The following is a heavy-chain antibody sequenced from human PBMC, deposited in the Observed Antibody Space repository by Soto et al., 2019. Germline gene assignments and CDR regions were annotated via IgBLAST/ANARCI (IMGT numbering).Heavy chain of an antibody. CDR1: GGSISSSNW. J-gene: IGHJ6*02. D-gene: IGHD2-2*01. CDR3: ARGGGIVVVPAAQCGMDV. Sequence: PSETLSLTCGVSGGSISSSNWWSWVRQPPGKGLEWIGEIYHSGSTNYNPSLKSRVTISVDKSKNQFSLKLSSVTAADTAVYYCARGGGIVVVPAAQCGMDVWGQGTTVTVSS. V-gene: IGHV4-4*02. CDR2: IYHSGST.